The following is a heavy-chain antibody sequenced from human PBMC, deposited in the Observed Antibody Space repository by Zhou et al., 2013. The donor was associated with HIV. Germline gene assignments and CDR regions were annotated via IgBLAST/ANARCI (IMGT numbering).Heavy chain of an antibody. Sequence: QVQLVQSGAEVKKPGASVKVSCKASGYTFTGYYMHWVRQAPGQGLEWMGWINPNSGGTNYAQKFQGRVTMTRDTSISTAYMELSRLRSDDTAVYYCARGRLEWELTDAFDIWGQGTMVTVSS. V-gene: IGHV1-2*02. D-gene: IGHD1-26*01. CDR3: ARGRLEWELTDAFDI. CDR1: GYTFTGYY. J-gene: IGHJ3*02. CDR2: INPNSGGT.